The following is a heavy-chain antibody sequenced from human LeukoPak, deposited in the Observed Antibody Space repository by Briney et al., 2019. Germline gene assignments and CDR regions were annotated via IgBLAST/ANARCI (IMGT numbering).Heavy chain of an antibody. CDR3: ARGIRGAADY. D-gene: IGHD3-16*01. CDR1: SDSISSYY. V-gene: IGHV4-59*01. CDR2: IHNSGST. J-gene: IGHJ4*02. Sequence: LETLSLTCTVASDSISSYYWSWIRQPPGKGLEWIGFIHNSGSTNYNPSLKSRLAMSLDTSKNQYSLNLNSVTAADTAVYYCARGIRGAADYWGQGTLVTVSS.